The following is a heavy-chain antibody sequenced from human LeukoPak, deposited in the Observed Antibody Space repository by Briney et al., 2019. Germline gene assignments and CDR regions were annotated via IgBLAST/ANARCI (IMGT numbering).Heavy chain of an antibody. V-gene: IGHV3-30-3*01. Sequence: PGGSLRLSCAASGFTFSSYAMHWVRQAPGKGLGWVAVISYDGSNKYYADSVKGRFTISRDNSKNTLYLQMNGLRAEDTAVYYCAKGRGGAYCGGDCYSYFDSWGQGTLVTVSS. J-gene: IGHJ4*02. D-gene: IGHD2-21*02. CDR3: AKGRGGAYCGGDCYSYFDS. CDR1: GFTFSSYA. CDR2: ISYDGSNK.